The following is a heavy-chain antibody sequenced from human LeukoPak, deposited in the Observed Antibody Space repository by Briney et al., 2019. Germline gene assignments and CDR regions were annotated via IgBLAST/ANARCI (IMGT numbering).Heavy chain of an antibody. CDR3: AKVHWNYVREDWFDP. Sequence: GGSLRLSCAASGFTFSGYGMSWVRQAPGKGLEWVSAISGSGGSTYYADPVKGRFTISRDNSKNTLYLQMNSLRAEDTAVYYCAKVHWNYVREDWFDPWGQGTLVTVSS. CDR2: ISGSGGST. V-gene: IGHV3-23*01. J-gene: IGHJ5*02. CDR1: GFTFSGYG. D-gene: IGHD1-7*01.